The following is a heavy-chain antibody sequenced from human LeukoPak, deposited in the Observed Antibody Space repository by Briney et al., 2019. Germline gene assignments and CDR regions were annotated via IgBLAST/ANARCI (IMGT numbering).Heavy chain of an antibody. Sequence: SETLSLTCTVSGGSISSYYWSWIWQPPGKGLEWIGCIYYSGSTNYNPSLKSRVTISVDTSKNQFSLKLSSVTAADTAVYYCARVESGYGDYLHTALAEYFQHWGQGTLVTVSS. CDR2: IYYSGST. CDR3: ARVESGYGDYLHTALAEYFQH. J-gene: IGHJ1*01. D-gene: IGHD4-17*01. CDR1: GGSISSYY. V-gene: IGHV4-59*01.